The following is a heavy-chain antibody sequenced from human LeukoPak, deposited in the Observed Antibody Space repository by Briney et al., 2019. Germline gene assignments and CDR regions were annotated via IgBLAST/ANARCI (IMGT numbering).Heavy chain of an antibody. V-gene: IGHV1-8*01. D-gene: IGHD3-22*01. CDR3: ARDRHDSSGAFDY. Sequence: GASVKVSCKASGSTFTSYDINWVRQATGQRLEWMGWMNPNSGNTGYAQKFQGRVTMTRNTSISTAYMELSSLRSEDTAVYYCARDRHDSSGAFDYWGQGTLVTVPS. J-gene: IGHJ4*02. CDR1: GSTFTSYD. CDR2: MNPNSGNT.